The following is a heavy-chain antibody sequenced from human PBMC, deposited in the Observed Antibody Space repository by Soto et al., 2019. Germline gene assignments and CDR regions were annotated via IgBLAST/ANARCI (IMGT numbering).Heavy chain of an antibody. CDR3: ARDRATIKYSSGWYPSHYYGMDV. J-gene: IGHJ6*02. V-gene: IGHV6-1*01. D-gene: IGHD6-19*01. CDR2: TYYRSKWYN. CDR1: GDSVSSNSAA. Sequence: PSQTLSLTCAISGDSVSSNSAAWNWIRQSPSRGLEWLGRTYYRSKWYNDYAVSVKSRITINPDTSKNQFSLQLNSVTPEDTAVCYCARDRATIKYSSGWYPSHYYGMDVWGQGTTVTVSS.